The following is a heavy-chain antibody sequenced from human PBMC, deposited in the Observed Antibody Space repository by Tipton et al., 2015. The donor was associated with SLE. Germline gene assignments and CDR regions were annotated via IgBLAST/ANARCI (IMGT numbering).Heavy chain of an antibody. J-gene: IGHJ4*02. Sequence: LRLSCKVSGISISTHYWSWIRQPPGKGLEWIGQMHNSGDSTYNPSLKSRVTISVDTSKNQFSLKLSSVTAADTALYYCARGTNYDSSGYYSYWGQGTLVTVSS. CDR3: ARGTNYDSSGYYSY. CDR1: GISISTHY. V-gene: IGHV4-4*09. CDR2: MHNSGDS. D-gene: IGHD3-22*01.